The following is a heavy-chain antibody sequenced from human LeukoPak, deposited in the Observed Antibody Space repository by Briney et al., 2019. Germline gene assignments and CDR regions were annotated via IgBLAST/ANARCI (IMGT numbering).Heavy chain of an antibody. CDR2: IYYSGST. J-gene: IGHJ4*02. CDR1: GGSIRSYY. D-gene: IGHD2-15*01. V-gene: IGHV4-59*12. CDR3: ARARRVVVGAPYYFDY. Sequence: SETLSLTCTVSGGSIRSYYWSWIRQPPGKGLEWIGYIYYSGSTNYNPSLKSRVTISVDTSKNQFSLKLSSVTAADTAVYYCARARRVVVGAPYYFDYWGQGTLVTVSS.